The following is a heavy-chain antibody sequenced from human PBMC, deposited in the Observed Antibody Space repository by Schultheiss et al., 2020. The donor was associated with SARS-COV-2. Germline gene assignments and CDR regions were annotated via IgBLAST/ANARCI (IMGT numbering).Heavy chain of an antibody. Sequence: ASVKVSCKASGGTFSSYAISWVRQAPGQGLEWMGWISAYNGNTNYAQKLQGRVTMTTDTSTSTAYMELRSLRSDDTAVYYCARVPRPGIAAAGEWGQGTLVTVSS. J-gene: IGHJ4*02. CDR1: GGTFSSYA. V-gene: IGHV1-18*01. CDR2: ISAYNGNT. CDR3: ARVPRPGIAAAGE. D-gene: IGHD6-13*01.